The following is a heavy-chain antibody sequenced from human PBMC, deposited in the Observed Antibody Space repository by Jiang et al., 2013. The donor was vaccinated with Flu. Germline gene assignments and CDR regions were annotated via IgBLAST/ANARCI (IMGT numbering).Heavy chain of an antibody. CDR2: INPNSGGT. D-gene: IGHD1-26*01. J-gene: IGHJ4*02. CDR1: GYTFTGYY. CDR3: TKDKWELRGRFDY. Sequence: SVKVSCKASGYTFTGYYMHWVRQAPGQGLEWMGWINPNSGGTNYAQKFQGRVTMTRDTSISTAYMELRSLRSDDTAVYYCTKDKWELRGRFDYWGQGTLVTVSS. V-gene: IGHV1-2*02.